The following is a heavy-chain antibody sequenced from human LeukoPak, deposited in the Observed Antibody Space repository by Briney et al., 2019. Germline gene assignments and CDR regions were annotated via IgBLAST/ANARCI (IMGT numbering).Heavy chain of an antibody. CDR1: GYTFTSYG. J-gene: IGHJ4*02. Sequence: GASVKVSFKASGYTFTSYGISWVRQAPGQGLEWMGWISAHNGDTNYAQKFQGRVSMTTDTSTSTGYMELRSLTSDDTAVYYCARELKRTVGATTTSDYWSQGTLVTVSS. V-gene: IGHV1-18*01. CDR2: ISAHNGDT. D-gene: IGHD1-26*01. CDR3: ARELKRTVGATTTSDY.